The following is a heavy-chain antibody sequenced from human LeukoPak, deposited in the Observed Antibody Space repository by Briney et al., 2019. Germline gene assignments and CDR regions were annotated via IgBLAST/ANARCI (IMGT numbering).Heavy chain of an antibody. Sequence: SETLSLTCAVYGGSFSGYYWSWNRQPPGKGLEWIGEINHSGSTNYNPSLKSRVTISVDTSKNQFSLKLSSVTAADTAVYYCARGSIYYDSSGLYYWGQGTPVTVSS. CDR3: ARGSIYYDSSGLYY. D-gene: IGHD3-22*01. V-gene: IGHV4-34*01. J-gene: IGHJ4*02. CDR1: GGSFSGYY. CDR2: INHSGST.